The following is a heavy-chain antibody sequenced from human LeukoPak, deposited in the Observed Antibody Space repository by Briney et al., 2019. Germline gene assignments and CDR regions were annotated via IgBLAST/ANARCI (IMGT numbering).Heavy chain of an antibody. CDR3: ANYSRGYSGYANGYFDY. CDR1: GFTFSSYA. D-gene: IGHD5-12*01. V-gene: IGHV3-23*01. J-gene: IGHJ4*02. CDR2: ISGSGGST. Sequence: GGSLRLSCAASGFTFSSYAMSWVRQAPGKGLEWVSAISGSGGSTYYADSVKGRFTISRDNSKNTLYLQMNSLRAEDTAVYYCANYSRGYSGYANGYFDYWGQGTLVTVSS.